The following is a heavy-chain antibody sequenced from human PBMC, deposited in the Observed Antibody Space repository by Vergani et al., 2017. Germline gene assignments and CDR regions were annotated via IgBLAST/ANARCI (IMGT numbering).Heavy chain of an antibody. D-gene: IGHD1-1*01. CDR3: ARGGARGTTLSTTWFDS. CDR2: ISRDGGDT. CDR1: GFTFSNYG. Sequence: VQLVESGGGVVQPGGSLRLSCGASGFTFSNYGMHWVRQTPGRGLEYVSGISRDGGDTYHANSVRGRFTISRDNSKNTVYLQMGSLETEDTAVYYCARGGARGTTLSTTWFDSWGQGTLVTVSS. J-gene: IGHJ5*01. V-gene: IGHV3-64*01.